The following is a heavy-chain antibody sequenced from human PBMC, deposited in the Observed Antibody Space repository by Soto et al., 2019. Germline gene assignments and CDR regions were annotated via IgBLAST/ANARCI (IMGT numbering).Heavy chain of an antibody. D-gene: IGHD6-13*01. J-gene: IGHJ4*02. Sequence: QVQLQQWGAGLLKPSETLPLTCAVYGGSFSGYYWSWIRQPPGKGLEWIGEINHSGSTNYNPSLKSRVTISVDTSKNQFSLKLSSVTAADTAVYYCARGAAAAPHYFDYWGQGTLVTVSS. CDR1: GGSFSGYY. V-gene: IGHV4-34*01. CDR3: ARGAAAAPHYFDY. CDR2: INHSGST.